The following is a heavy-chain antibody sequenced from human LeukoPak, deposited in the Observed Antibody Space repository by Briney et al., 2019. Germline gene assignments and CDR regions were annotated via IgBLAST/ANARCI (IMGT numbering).Heavy chain of an antibody. CDR3: ARDRSVVAATRWFDP. V-gene: IGHV1-3*01. Sequence: ASVKVSCKASGYTFTSYAMHWVRQAPGQRLEWMGWINAGNGNTKYSQKFQGRVTITRDTSASTAYMELSSLRSEDTAVYYCARDRSVVAATRWFDPWAREPWSPSPQ. D-gene: IGHD2-15*01. CDR1: GYTFTSYA. J-gene: IGHJ5*02. CDR2: INAGNGNT.